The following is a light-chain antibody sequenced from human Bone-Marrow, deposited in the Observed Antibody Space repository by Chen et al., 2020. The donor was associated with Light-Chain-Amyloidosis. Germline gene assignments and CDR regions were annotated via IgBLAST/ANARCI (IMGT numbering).Light chain of an antibody. CDR1: SSDIGGYDY. Sequence: QSARTQPHSVSGSPGQSVTISCTGTSSDIGGYDYVSWYQQYPGTAPKLIIYDVNKRPSGVPDRFSASKSANTASLTISGLQADDEAEYHCCAYAGTYTWLFGGGTRLTVL. V-gene: IGLV2-11*01. CDR3: CAYAGTYTWL. J-gene: IGLJ3*02. CDR2: DVN.